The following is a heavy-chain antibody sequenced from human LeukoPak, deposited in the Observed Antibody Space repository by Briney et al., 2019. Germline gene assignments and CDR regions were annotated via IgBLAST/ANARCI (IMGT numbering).Heavy chain of an antibody. Sequence: ASVKVSFKASGYSFTGYYIHWVRQAPGQGLEWMGWINPNSGGTNYAQKFQGRVTMTRDTSISTAYMELRSLRSDDTAVYYCARDGNIAAAALNWFDPWGQGTLVTVSS. CDR2: INPNSGGT. CDR3: ARDGNIAAAALNWFDP. V-gene: IGHV1-2*02. J-gene: IGHJ5*02. D-gene: IGHD6-13*01. CDR1: GYSFTGYY.